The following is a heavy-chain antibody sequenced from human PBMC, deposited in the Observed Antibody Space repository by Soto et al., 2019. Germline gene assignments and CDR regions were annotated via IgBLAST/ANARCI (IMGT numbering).Heavy chain of an antibody. CDR3: ARDKVNGDSHFDY. Sequence: EVQLVESGGGLVQPGGSLRLSCAASGFTFSSYWMSWVRQAPGKGLEWVANIKQGGGEKYYVDSVKGRFTISRDNARNSLFLQMSSLRAEDTAVYYCARDKVNGDSHFDYLGQGSLVTVSS. J-gene: IGHJ4*02. CDR2: IKQGGGEK. D-gene: IGHD4-17*01. V-gene: IGHV3-7*01. CDR1: GFTFSSYW.